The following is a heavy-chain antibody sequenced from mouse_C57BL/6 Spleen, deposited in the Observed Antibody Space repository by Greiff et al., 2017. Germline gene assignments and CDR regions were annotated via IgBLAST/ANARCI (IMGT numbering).Heavy chain of an antibody. J-gene: IGHJ2*01. CDR1: GYTFTSYW. Sequence: QVQLQQPGAELVKPGASVKMSCKASGYTFTSYWITWVKQRPGQGLEWIGDLYPGSGSTNYNEKFKSKATLTVDTSSSTAYMQLSSLTSEDSAVYYCARLRDGYYYFDDWGQGTTLTVSS. CDR2: LYPGSGST. CDR3: ARLRDGYYYFDD. D-gene: IGHD2-3*01. V-gene: IGHV1-55*01.